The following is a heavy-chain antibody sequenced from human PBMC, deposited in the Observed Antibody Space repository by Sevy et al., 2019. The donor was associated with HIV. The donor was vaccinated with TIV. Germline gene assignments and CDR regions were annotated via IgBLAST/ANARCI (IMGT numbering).Heavy chain of an antibody. J-gene: IGHJ3*02. V-gene: IGHV4-61*01. CDR1: GGSVSSGSYY. Sequence: SETLSLTCTVSGGSVSSGSYYWSWIRQPPGKGLEWIGYSYYSGSNNYNPSLKSRVTISVDTSKNQFSLKLSSVTAAYTAVYYCARDNTVANDAIDIWGQGTMVTVSS. D-gene: IGHD4-4*01. CDR3: ARDNTVANDAIDI. CDR2: SYYSGSN.